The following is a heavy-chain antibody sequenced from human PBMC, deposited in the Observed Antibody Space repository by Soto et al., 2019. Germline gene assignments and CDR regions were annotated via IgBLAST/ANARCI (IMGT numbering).Heavy chain of an antibody. J-gene: IGHJ6*02. CDR2: INPNSGGT. Sequence: EVSVKVSCKASGYTFIGYYIHWVRQAPGQRLEWMGWINPNSGGTNYAQRFQGWVTMTRDRSISTAYMELSRLKSDDTAVYYCARVGGGLASLGYYGMDVWGQGTTVTVSS. V-gene: IGHV1-2*04. CDR3: ARVGGGLASLGYYGMDV. D-gene: IGHD3-10*01. CDR1: GYTFIGYY.